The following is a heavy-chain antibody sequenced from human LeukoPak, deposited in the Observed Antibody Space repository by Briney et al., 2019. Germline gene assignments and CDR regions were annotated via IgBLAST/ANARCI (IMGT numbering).Heavy chain of an antibody. D-gene: IGHD6-13*01. J-gene: IGHJ4*02. Sequence: GSLRLSCTASGFTFGDYAMSWVRQAPGKGLEWVALISNDGSNKYYADSVKGRFTISRDTSKNTLYLEMNSLKPEDTAVYYCARVGYSSSWYIDYWGQGTLVTVSS. CDR1: GFTFGDYA. V-gene: IGHV3-30*04. CDR2: ISNDGSNK. CDR3: ARVGYSSSWYIDY.